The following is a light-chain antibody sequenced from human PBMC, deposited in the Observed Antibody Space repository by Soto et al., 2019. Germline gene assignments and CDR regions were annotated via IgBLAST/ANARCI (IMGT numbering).Light chain of an antibody. CDR1: SSDVGGYSY. CDR2: HVT. CDR3: SSYTTRTAYI. V-gene: IGLV2-14*03. Sequence: QSVLTEPASVSGSRGQSMTISCTGTSSDVGGYSYVSWYQQHPGDAPKLMILHVTNRPSGVSDRFSGSKSGNTASLTISGLQAEDEADSSCSSYTTRTAYIFGPRTKVTVL. J-gene: IGLJ1*01.